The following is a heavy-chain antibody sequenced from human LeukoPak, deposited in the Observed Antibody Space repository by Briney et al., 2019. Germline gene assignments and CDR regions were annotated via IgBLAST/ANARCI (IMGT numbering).Heavy chain of an antibody. CDR2: ISSSSSYI. D-gene: IGHD5-12*01. CDR1: GFTFSSYS. CDR3: ASTIVATLYFDY. Sequence: GGSLRLSCAASGFTFSSYSMNWVRQAPGKGLEWVSSISSSSSYIYYADSVKGRFTISRDNAKNSLYLQMNSLRAEDTAVYYCASTIVATLYFDYWGQGTLVTVSS. V-gene: IGHV3-21*01. J-gene: IGHJ4*02.